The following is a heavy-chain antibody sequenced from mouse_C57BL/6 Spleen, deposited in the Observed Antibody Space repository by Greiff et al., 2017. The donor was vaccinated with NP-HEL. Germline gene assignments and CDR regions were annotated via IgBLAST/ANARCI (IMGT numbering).Heavy chain of an antibody. D-gene: IGHD1-1*01. CDR1: GYTFTSYW. J-gene: IGHJ2*01. CDR2: IYPGSGST. Sequence: QVQLQQPGAELVKPGASVKMSCKASGYTFTSYWITWVKQRPGQGLEWIGDIYPGSGSTNYNEKFKSKATLTADKSSSTAYMQLSSLTSEDSAVYFCARVYGSSYEYFDYWGQGTTLTVSS. CDR3: ARVYGSSYEYFDY. V-gene: IGHV1-55*01.